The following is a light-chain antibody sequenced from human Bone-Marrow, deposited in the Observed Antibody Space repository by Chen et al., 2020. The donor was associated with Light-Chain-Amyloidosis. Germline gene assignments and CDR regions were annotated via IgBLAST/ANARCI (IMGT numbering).Light chain of an antibody. CDR3: QQSYSTPIT. Sequence: DIQMTQSPSSLSASVGDRVTITCRASQSISSNLNWYQHKPGKAPNLLIYVASSVQTGVPSRFSGSGSGTDFTLTISSLQPEDFATYYCQQSYSTPITFGQGTRLEIK. CDR2: VAS. V-gene: IGKV1-39*01. J-gene: IGKJ5*01. CDR1: QSISSN.